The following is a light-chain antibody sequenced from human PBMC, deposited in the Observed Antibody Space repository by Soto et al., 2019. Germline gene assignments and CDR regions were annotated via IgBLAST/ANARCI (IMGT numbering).Light chain of an antibody. CDR3: ISYTGSSTSYV. J-gene: IGLJ1*01. V-gene: IGLV2-14*01. CDR2: EVS. CDR1: NNDVGAYTY. Sequence: QSALTQPASVSGSPGQSITISCTGTNNDVGAYTYVSWYQQHPGKAPRLIIYEVSYRPSGVSNRFSGSKSGNTASLTISGLQAEDEADYYCISYTGSSTSYVFGSGTKLTVL.